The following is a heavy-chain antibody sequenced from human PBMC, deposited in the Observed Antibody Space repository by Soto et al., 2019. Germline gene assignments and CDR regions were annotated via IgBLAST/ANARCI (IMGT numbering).Heavy chain of an antibody. V-gene: IGHV3-48*03. D-gene: IGHD1-26*01. J-gene: IGHJ4*02. CDR2: ISSSSDII. CDR1: GFSFSRFE. CDR3: AKDLGSYLSPAFDY. Sequence: GGSLRLSCAASGFSFSRFEMNWVRQAPGKGLEWVSYISSSSDIIYYADSVKGRFTISRDNAKNSLYLQMNSLRPEDTAVYYCAKDLGSYLSPAFDYWGLGTLVTVSS.